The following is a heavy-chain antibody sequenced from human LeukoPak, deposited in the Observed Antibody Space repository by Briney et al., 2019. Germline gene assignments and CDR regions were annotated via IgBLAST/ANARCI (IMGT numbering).Heavy chain of an antibody. CDR2: ITGNGGTT. J-gene: IGHJ4*02. CDR1: GFKFDEYP. Sequence: GGSLRLSCAASGFKFDEYPMHWVRQAPGKGLEWVAAITGNGGTTEYSDSVKGRCTVSRDNNKNSLFLQMNSLRTEDTGLYYCAKVYGSGTYYNNYFDFWGQGTLVTVSS. CDR3: AKVYGSGTYYNNYFDF. D-gene: IGHD3-10*01. V-gene: IGHV3-43*02.